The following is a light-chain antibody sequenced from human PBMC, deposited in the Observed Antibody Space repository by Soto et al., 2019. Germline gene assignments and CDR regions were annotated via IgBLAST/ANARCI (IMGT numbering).Light chain of an antibody. V-gene: IGKV3D-20*01. CDR3: QQYGSSPLYT. J-gene: IGKJ2*01. Sequence: EIVLTQSPATLSLSPGERATLSCGASQSVSSSYVAWYQQKPGLAPRLLIYDSSSRATGIPDRFSCSGSGTDFTLTISRLEPEDFAVYSCQQYGSSPLYTFGQGTKLEIK. CDR2: DSS. CDR1: QSVSSSY.